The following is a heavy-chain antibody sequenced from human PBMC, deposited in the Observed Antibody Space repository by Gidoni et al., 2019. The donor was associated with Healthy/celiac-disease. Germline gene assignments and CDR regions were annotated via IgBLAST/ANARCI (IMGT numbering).Heavy chain of an antibody. CDR3: ARAKDIVVVPAATTGWFDP. V-gene: IGHV4-34*01. CDR1: GGSFSGYY. CDR2: INHSGST. J-gene: IGHJ5*02. Sequence: QVQLQQWGAGLLKPSETLSLPCAVYGGSFSGYYWSWIRQPPGKGLEWIGEINHSGSTNYNPSLKSRVTISVDTSKNQFSLKLSSVTAADTAVYYCARAKDIVVVPAATTGWFDPWGQGTLVTVSS. D-gene: IGHD2-2*01.